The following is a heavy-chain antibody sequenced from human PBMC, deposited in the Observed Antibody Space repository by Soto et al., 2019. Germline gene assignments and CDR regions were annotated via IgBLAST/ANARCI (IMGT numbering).Heavy chain of an antibody. V-gene: IGHV3-23*01. J-gene: IGHJ4*02. D-gene: IGHD4-17*01. CDR1: GFTFSSYA. CDR2: ISGSGGST. CDR3: AKEGTTVTPWGGGDASY. Sequence: EVQLLESGGGLVQPGGSLRLSCAASGFTFSSYAMSWVRQAPGKGLEWVSAISGSGGSTYYADSVKGRFTISRDNSKNTVFLQMNSLRAGGTAVYYCAKEGTTVTPWGGGDASYWGQGTLVTVSS.